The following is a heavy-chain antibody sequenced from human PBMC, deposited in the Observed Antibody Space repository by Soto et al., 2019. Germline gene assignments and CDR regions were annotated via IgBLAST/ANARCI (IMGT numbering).Heavy chain of an antibody. CDR1: GGSFSGYY. D-gene: IGHD6-13*01. CDR2: INHSGST. CDR3: ARIRREQQLGSDFDY. Sequence: SETLSLTCAVYGGSFSGYYWSWIRQPPGKGLEWIGEINHSGSTNYNPSLKSRVTISVDTSKNQFSLKLSSVTAADTAVYYCARIRREQQLGSDFDYWGQGTLVTVS. J-gene: IGHJ4*02. V-gene: IGHV4-34*01.